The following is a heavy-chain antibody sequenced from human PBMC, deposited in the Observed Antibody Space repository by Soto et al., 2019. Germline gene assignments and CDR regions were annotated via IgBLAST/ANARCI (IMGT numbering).Heavy chain of an antibody. CDR3: ATSYATAWSTY. D-gene: IGHD2-8*01. CDR2: IYYSGST. J-gene: IGHJ4*02. V-gene: IGHV4-59*01. CDR1: GGSISSYY. Sequence: SETLSLTCTVSGGSISSYYWSWIRQPPGKGLEWIGYIYYSGSTNYNPSLKSRVTISVDTSKNQFSLKLTSVTVADTAVYYCATSYATAWSTYWGQGPQVPVSS.